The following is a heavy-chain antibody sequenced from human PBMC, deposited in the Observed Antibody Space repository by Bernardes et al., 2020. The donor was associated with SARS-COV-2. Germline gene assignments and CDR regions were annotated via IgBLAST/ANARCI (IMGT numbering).Heavy chain of an antibody. CDR1: GFTFSGSA. CDR3: SRQVGSWFDY. J-gene: IGHJ4*02. CDR2: IRSKANSYAT. D-gene: IGHD6-13*01. Sequence: GGSLRLSRAASGFTFSGSAMHWVRQTSGKGLEWVGRIRSKANSYATTYVASVKGRFTISRDDSKNTAYLQMDSLKTEDTAVYYCSRQVGSWFDYWGQGTLVTVSS. V-gene: IGHV3-73*01.